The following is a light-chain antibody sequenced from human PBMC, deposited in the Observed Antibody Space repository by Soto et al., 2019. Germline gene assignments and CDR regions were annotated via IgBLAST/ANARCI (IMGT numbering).Light chain of an antibody. J-gene: IGLJ1*01. CDR2: EVS. CDR1: SSDVGGFHS. Sequence: QSARTQPASVSGSPGQSITISCTGTSSDVGGFHSVSWYQQHPGKAPKLIIYEVSNRPSGVSNRFSGSKSGNTASLTISGLQTEDEADYYCSSYTTSSTDVFGTGTKVTVL. V-gene: IGLV2-14*01. CDR3: SSYTTSSTDV.